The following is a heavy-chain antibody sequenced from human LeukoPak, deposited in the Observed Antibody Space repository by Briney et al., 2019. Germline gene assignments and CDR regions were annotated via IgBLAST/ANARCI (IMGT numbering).Heavy chain of an antibody. CDR1: GGSTSGGSISHYY. J-gene: IGHJ6*02. CDR2: IYYSGST. Sequence: SETLSLTCTVSGGSTSGGSISHYYWSWIRQPPGKGLEWIGYIYYSGSTTYNPSHKSRVTISVDMSKNQFSLKLTSVTAADTAVYYCARGYSYGNPSGMDVWGQGTTVIVSS. CDR3: ARGYSYGNPSGMDV. D-gene: IGHD5-18*01. V-gene: IGHV4-59*01.